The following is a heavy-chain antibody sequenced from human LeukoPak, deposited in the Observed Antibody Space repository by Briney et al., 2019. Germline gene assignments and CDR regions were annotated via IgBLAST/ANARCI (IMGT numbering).Heavy chain of an antibody. V-gene: IGHV3-23*01. D-gene: IGHD4-23*01. CDR2: ISGGSSST. J-gene: IGHJ3*02. CDR3: AKDRRSMEVTPSLAFDI. Sequence: GGSLRLSCAASGFTFSNYAMSWFRQAPGKGLEWVSAISGGSSSTYYADSVTVRFTISSDKSKNTLYLQLISLRAEDTALYYCAKDRRSMEVTPSLAFDIWGQGTLVTVSS. CDR1: GFTFSNYA.